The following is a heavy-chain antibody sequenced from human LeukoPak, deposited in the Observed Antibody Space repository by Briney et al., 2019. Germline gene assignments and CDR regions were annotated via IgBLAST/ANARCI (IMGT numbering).Heavy chain of an antibody. Sequence: PGGSLRLSCAASGSTFSNAWMSWVRQAPGKGLEWVGRIKSKTDGGTTDYAAPVKGRFTISRDNSKNTLYLQMNSLRAEDTAVYYCARGPSGYHNTGGQGTLVTVSS. CDR1: GSTFSNAW. D-gene: IGHD5-12*01. V-gene: IGHV3-15*01. CDR3: ARGPSGYHNT. CDR2: IKSKTDGGTT. J-gene: IGHJ4*02.